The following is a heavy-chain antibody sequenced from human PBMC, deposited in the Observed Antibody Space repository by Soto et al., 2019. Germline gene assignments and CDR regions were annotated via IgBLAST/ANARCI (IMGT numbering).Heavy chain of an antibody. V-gene: IGHV3-53*01. D-gene: IGHD3-9*01. J-gene: IGHJ4*02. CDR1: GFTVSSNY. CDR2: IYSGGST. CDR3: ARGSYDILTGYPGNGLDY. Sequence: GGSLRLSCAASGFTVSSNYMSWVRQAPGKGLEWVSVIYSGGSTCYADSVKGRFTISRDNSKNTLYLQMNSLRAEDTAVYYCARGSYDILTGYPGNGLDYWGQGTLVTVSS.